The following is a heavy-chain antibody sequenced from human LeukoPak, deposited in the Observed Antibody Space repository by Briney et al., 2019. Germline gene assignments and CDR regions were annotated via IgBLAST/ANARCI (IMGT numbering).Heavy chain of an antibody. V-gene: IGHV3-9*01. CDR1: GFTFDDYA. J-gene: IGHJ6*02. CDR3: AKGGSMDV. CDR2: ISWNSGSI. Sequence: PGRSLGLSCAASGFTFDDYAMHWVRQAPGKGLEWVSGISWNSGSIGYADSVKGRFTISRDNAKNSLYLQMNSLRAENTALYYCAKGGSMDVWGQGTTVTVSS. D-gene: IGHD6-13*01.